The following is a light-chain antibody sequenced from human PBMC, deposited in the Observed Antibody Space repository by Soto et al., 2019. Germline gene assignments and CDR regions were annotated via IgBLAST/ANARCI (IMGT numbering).Light chain of an antibody. CDR1: QFIDSY. V-gene: IGKV3-11*01. CDR2: DAS. J-gene: IGKJ5*01. Sequence: EIVLTQSPAIRSSSPEDRANRSCMASQFIDSYLAWYRQIPGQAPRLLIYDASNRATGIPDRFSGGGSGTDFTLTISSLEPEDFAVYYCQQRSNLPPNFGQGTRLEIK. CDR3: QQRSNLPPN.